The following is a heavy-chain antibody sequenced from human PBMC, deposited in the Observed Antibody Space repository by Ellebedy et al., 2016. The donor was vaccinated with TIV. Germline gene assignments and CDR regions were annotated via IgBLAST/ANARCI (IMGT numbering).Heavy chain of an antibody. V-gene: IGHV4-59*01. CDR3: AREKRVYYGMDV. Sequence: SETLSLXCTVSGGSISSYYWSWIRQPPGKGLEWIGYIYYSGSTNYNPSLKSRVTISVDTSKNQFSLKLSSVTAADTAVYYCAREKRVYYGMDVWGQGTTVTVSS. CDR1: GGSISSYY. J-gene: IGHJ6*02. CDR2: IYYSGST.